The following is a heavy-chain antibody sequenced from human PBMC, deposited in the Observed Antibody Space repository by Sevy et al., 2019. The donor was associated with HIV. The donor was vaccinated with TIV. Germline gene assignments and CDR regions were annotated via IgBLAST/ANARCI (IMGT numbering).Heavy chain of an antibody. CDR1: GFTFSNYG. D-gene: IGHD1-26*01. Sequence: GGSLRLSCAASGFTFSNYGIHWVRQAPGKGLEWLAFISFDGSDKYYADSVKGRFTISRDNSENILYLQMNSLRTDDTAVYYCVKGGVTWELLDYWGQGTLVTVSS. CDR2: ISFDGSDK. V-gene: IGHV3-30*18. CDR3: VKGGVTWELLDY. J-gene: IGHJ4*02.